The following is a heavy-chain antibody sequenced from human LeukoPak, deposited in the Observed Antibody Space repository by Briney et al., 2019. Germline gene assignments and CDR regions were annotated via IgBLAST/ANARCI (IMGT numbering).Heavy chain of an antibody. V-gene: IGHV4-59*08. CDR3: ATYTIAAGGYYYYGMDV. J-gene: IGHJ6*02. Sequence: SETLSLTCTVSGGYISSYYWNWIRQPPGKGLEWIGYISYSGNTNYNPSLKSRVTISVDTSKNQFSLKLSSVTAADTAVYFCATYTIAAGGYYYYGMDVWGQGTTVTVSS. CDR1: GGYISSYY. CDR2: ISYSGNT. D-gene: IGHD6-13*01.